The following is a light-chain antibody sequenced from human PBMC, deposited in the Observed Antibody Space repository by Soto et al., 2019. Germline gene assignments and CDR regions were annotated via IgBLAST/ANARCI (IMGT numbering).Light chain of an antibody. CDR2: EVS. Sequence: QSVLTQPASVSGSPGQSITISCTGTRRDVGGYNYVSWYQQYPGKAPELMIYEVSKRPSGVPDRFSGSKSGNTASLTVSGLQAEDEADYYCSSYAGSNNFDVFGTGTKVTVL. V-gene: IGLV2-8*01. CDR1: RRDVGGYNY. J-gene: IGLJ1*01. CDR3: SSYAGSNNFDV.